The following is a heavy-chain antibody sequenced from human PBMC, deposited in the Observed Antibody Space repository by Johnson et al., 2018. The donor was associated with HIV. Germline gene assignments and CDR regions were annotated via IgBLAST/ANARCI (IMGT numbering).Heavy chain of an antibody. V-gene: IGHV3-15*01. CDR3: RSWGSSGYYAPFYHDAFDI. D-gene: IGHD3-22*01. CDR2: IKSKTDGGTT. Sequence: VQLVESGGGLVKPGGSLRLSCAASGVTCSNAWMSWVRQAPGKGLEWVGRIKSKTDGGTTDYAAPVKGRFTISRDDSKNTLYLQMNSLKTEDTAVYYCRSWGSSGYYAPFYHDAFDIWGQGTMVTVSS. CDR1: GVTCSNAW. J-gene: IGHJ3*02.